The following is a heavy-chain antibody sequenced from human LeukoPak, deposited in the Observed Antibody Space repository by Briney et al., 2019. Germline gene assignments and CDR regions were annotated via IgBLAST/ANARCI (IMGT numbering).Heavy chain of an antibody. CDR3: ARDMGTRLWFGGLLEPRNYYYYGMDV. CDR2: ISSSSSYI. J-gene: IGHJ6*02. D-gene: IGHD3-10*01. CDR1: GFTFSSYS. V-gene: IGHV3-21*01. Sequence: GGSLRLSCAASGFTFSSYSMNWVRQAPGKGLEWVSSISSSSSYIYYADSVKGRFTISRDNAKNSLYLQMNSLRAEDTAVYYCARDMGTRLWFGGLLEPRNYYYYGMDVWGQGTTVTVSS.